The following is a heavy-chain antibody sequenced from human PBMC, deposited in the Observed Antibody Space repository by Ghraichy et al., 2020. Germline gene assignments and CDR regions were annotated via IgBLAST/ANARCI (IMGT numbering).Heavy chain of an antibody. Sequence: SVKVSCKASGGTFSSYAISWVRQAPGQGLEWMGGIIPIFGTANYAQKFQGRVTITADESTSTAYMELSSLRSEDTAVYYCARLSGYSYGSYYYYYGMDVWGQGTTVTVSS. CDR3: ARLSGYSYGSYYYYYGMDV. J-gene: IGHJ6*02. CDR2: IIPIFGTA. CDR1: GGTFSSYA. V-gene: IGHV1-69*13. D-gene: IGHD5-18*01.